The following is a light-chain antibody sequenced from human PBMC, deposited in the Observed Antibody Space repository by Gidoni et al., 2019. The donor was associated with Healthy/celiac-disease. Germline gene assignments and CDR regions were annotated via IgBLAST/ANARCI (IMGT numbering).Light chain of an antibody. V-gene: IGKV1-33*01. J-gene: IGKJ2*01. CDR1: QDISNY. CDR3: QQYDNLPRYT. Sequence: DIQMTQSPSSLSASVGDRVTITCQASQDISNYLNWYQQKPGKAPKLPIYDASNLETGVPSRFSGSGSGTDFTFTISSLQPEAIATYYCQQYDNLPRYTFGQGTKLEIK. CDR2: DAS.